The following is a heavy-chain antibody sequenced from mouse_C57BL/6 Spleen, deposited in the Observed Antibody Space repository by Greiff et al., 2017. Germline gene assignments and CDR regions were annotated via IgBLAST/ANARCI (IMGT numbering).Heavy chain of an antibody. D-gene: IGHD2-3*01. V-gene: IGHV1-69*01. Sequence: VQLQQPGAELVMPGASVKLSCKASGYTFTSYWMHWVKQRPGQGLEWIGEIDPSDSYTNYNQKFKGKSTLTVDKSSSTAYMQLSSLTSEDSAVDYCARHDGYFRYFDVWGTGTTVTVSS. J-gene: IGHJ1*03. CDR1: GYTFTSYW. CDR2: IDPSDSYT. CDR3: ARHDGYFRYFDV.